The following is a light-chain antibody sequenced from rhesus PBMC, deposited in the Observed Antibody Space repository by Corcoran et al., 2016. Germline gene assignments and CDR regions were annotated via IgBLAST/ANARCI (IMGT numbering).Light chain of an antibody. CDR1: ENVNNY. Sequence: DIQMTQSPSSLSASVGDRVTITCRASENVNNYLHWYQQKPGKAPKLLIYKASTLQSGVPSRFSGSGDGTDFTLTISSLQPEDFATYYCQHSYGTPFTFGPGTKLDIK. CDR3: QHSYGTPFT. V-gene: IGKV1-74*01. CDR2: KAS. J-gene: IGKJ3*01.